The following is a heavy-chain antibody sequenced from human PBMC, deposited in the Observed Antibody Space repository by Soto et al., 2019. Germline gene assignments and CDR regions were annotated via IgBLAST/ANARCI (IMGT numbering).Heavy chain of an antibody. CDR1: GGSISSGGYY. Sequence: QVQLQESGPGLVKPSQTLSLTCTVSGGSISSGGYYWSWIRQHPGKGLEWIGYIYYSGSTYYNPSLKSRVTISVDTSKNQFSLKLRSVTAADTAVYYCARGMDCSGGSCYSFYSMYYYGMDVWGQGTTVTVSS. V-gene: IGHV4-31*03. CDR3: ARGMDCSGGSCYSFYSMYYYGMDV. D-gene: IGHD2-15*01. CDR2: IYYSGST. J-gene: IGHJ6*02.